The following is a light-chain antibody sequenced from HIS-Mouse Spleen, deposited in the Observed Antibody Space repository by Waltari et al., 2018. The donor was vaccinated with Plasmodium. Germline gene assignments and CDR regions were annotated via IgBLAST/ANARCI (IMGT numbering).Light chain of an antibody. CDR1: ALPKTY. CDR2: EDS. CDR3: YSTDSSGNHRV. V-gene: IGLV3-10*01. Sequence: SYELTQPPPASVSPGQTARSTCSGDALPKTYPSRYQQKSGQAPVLVIYEDSKRPSGIPERFSGSSSGTMATLTISGAQVEDEADYYCYSTDSSGNHRVFGGGTKLTVL. J-gene: IGLJ3*02.